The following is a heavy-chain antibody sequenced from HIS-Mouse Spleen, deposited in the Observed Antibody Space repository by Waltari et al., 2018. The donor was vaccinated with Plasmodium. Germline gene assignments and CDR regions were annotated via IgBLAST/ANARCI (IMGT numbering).Heavy chain of an antibody. J-gene: IGHJ6*02. Sequence: QLQLVQSGPEVKKPGTSVKVSCKASVFTFTSSAVHWVRQARGQRLEWIGWIVVGSGNTNYAQKFQERVTITRDMSTSTAYMELSSLRSEDTAVYYCAAVYCSGGSCYSYYGMDVWGQGTTVTVSS. D-gene: IGHD2-15*01. V-gene: IGHV1-58*01. CDR3: AAVYCSGGSCYSYYGMDV. CDR1: VFTFTSSA. CDR2: IVVGSGNT.